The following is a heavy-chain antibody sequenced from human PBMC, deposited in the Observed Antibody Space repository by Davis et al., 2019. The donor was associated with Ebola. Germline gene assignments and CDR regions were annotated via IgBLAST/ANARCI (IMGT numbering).Heavy chain of an antibody. D-gene: IGHD5-12*01. Sequence: AASVKVSCKASGGTFSSYAISWVRQAPGQGLEWMGGIIPIFGATNYAQRFQGRVTITADESTTTAYMELSSLRSEDTAVYYCARGGGRGYAPTGIDYWGQGTLVTVSS. CDR3: ARGGGRGYAPTGIDY. CDR2: IIPIFGAT. CDR1: GGTFSSYA. V-gene: IGHV1-69*13. J-gene: IGHJ4*02.